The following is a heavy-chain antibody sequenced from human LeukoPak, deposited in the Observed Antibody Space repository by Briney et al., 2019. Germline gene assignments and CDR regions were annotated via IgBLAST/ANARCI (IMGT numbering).Heavy chain of an antibody. CDR3: ARDRAYTYGFAYYFAD. Sequence: GGSLRLSCATSGFTVSDNYMSWVRQAPGKGLEWVSVIYSGGSTFYADSVKGRFTNSRDSSKNTLYLQMNSLRGEDTAVYYCARDRAYTYGFAYYFADWGQGTLVTVSS. D-gene: IGHD5-18*01. CDR1: GFTVSDNY. J-gene: IGHJ4*02. V-gene: IGHV3-66*01. CDR2: IYSGGST.